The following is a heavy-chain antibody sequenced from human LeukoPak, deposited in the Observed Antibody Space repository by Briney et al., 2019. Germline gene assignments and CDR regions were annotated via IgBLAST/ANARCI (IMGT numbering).Heavy chain of an antibody. Sequence: ASVKVSCKASGYTFTGYYIHWVRQAPGQGLEWMGWINPNSGGTNYAQKFQGRVTMTRDTSISTAYMELSRLRSDDTAVYYCAREEQGRYELVVRGVIRAFDPWGQGTLVTVSS. CDR2: INPNSGGT. V-gene: IGHV1-2*02. D-gene: IGHD3-10*01. J-gene: IGHJ5*02. CDR1: GYTFTGYY. CDR3: AREEQGRYELVVRGVIRAFDP.